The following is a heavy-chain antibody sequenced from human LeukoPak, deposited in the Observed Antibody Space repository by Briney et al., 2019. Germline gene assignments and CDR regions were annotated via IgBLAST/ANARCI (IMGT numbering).Heavy chain of an antibody. V-gene: IGHV3-21*01. Sequence: GGSLRLSCAASGFTFSSYSMNWVRQAPGKGLEWVSSISSSSSYIYYVDSVKGRFTISRDNAKNSLYLQMNSLRAEDTAVYYCARLLRDSSGYPIPDYSGQGTLVTVSS. D-gene: IGHD3-22*01. CDR1: GFTFSSYS. CDR2: ISSSSSYI. CDR3: ARLLRDSSGYPIPDY. J-gene: IGHJ4*02.